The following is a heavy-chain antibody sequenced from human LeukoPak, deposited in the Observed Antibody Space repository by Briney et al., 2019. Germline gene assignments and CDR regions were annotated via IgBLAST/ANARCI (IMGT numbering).Heavy chain of an antibody. CDR3: ARDLRYYYGSGSPSWYFDY. CDR2: IYYSGST. V-gene: IGHV4-59*12. J-gene: IGHJ4*02. D-gene: IGHD3-10*01. CDR1: GGSISSYY. Sequence: PSETLSLTCTVSGGSISSYYWSWIRQPPGKGLEWIGYIYYSGSTNYNPSLKSRVTISLDTSKNQFSLKLSSVTAADTAVYYCARDLRYYYGSGSPSWYFDYWGQGTLVTVSS.